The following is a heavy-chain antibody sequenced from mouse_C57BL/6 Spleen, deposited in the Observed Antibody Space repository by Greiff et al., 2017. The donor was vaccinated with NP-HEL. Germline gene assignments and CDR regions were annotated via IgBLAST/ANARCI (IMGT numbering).Heavy chain of an antibody. CDR2: IYPGDGDT. CDR1: GYAFSSYW. V-gene: IGHV1-80*01. CDR3: ARDDGSYYAMDY. D-gene: IGHD2-3*01. J-gene: IGHJ4*01. Sequence: QVQLQQSGAELVKPGASVKISCKASGYAFSSYWMNWVKQRPGKGLEWIGQIYPGDGDTNYNGKFKGKATLTADKSSSTAYMQLSSLTSEDSAVYFCARDDGSYYAMDYWGQGTSVTVSS.